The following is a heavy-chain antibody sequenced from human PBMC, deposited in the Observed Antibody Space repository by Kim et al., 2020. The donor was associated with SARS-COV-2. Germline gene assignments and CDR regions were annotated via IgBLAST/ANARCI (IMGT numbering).Heavy chain of an antibody. V-gene: IGHV5-51*01. CDR3: ARHRGFSSSSDY. Sequence: KYSPSFQGQVTISADKSISTAYLQWSSLRASDTAMYYCARHRGFSSSSDYWGQGTLVTVSS. D-gene: IGHD6-6*01. J-gene: IGHJ4*02.